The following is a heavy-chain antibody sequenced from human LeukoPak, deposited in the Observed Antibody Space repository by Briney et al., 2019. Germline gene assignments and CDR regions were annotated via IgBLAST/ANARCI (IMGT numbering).Heavy chain of an antibody. D-gene: IGHD2-15*01. V-gene: IGHV1-69*05. Sequence: SVKVSCKASGGTFSSYAISWVRQAPGQGLEWIGGIIPIFGTANYAQKFQGRVTITTDESTSTAYMELSSLRSEDTAVYYCARLSYCSGGSCYESDYWGQGTLVTVSS. CDR2: IIPIFGTA. CDR1: GGTFSSYA. CDR3: ARLSYCSGGSCYESDY. J-gene: IGHJ4*02.